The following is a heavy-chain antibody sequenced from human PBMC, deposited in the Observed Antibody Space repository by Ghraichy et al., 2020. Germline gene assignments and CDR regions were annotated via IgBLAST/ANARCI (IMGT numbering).Heavy chain of an antibody. CDR3: AREYGSSWYYFDY. D-gene: IGHD6-13*01. CDR2: ISYSGST. V-gene: IGHV4-61*01. J-gene: IGHJ4*02. Sequence: SETLSLACTVSGGSVSRGTYYWSWIRQPPGKGLEWIGYISYSGSTNYNPSLKSRVTISVDTSKNQFSLKLSSVTAADTAVYYCAREYGSSWYYFDYWGQGTLVTVSS. CDR1: GGSVSRGTYY.